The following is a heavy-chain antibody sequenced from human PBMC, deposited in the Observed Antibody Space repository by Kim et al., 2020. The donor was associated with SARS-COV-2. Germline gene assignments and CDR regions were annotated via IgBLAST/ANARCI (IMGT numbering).Heavy chain of an antibody. CDR3: ARTRWPGGVVTASLDY. Sequence: GGSLRLSCAASGFTFSSYGMHWVRQAPGKGLEWVAVIWYDGSNKYYADSVKGRFPISRDNSKNTLYLQMNSLRAEDTAVYYCARTRWPGGVVTASLDYWGQGTLVTVSS. V-gene: IGHV3-33*01. J-gene: IGHJ4*02. CDR1: GFTFSSYG. CDR2: IWYDGSNK. D-gene: IGHD2-21*02.